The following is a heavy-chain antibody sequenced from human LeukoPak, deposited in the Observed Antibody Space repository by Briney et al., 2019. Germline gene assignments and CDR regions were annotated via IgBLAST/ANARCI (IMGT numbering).Heavy chain of an antibody. J-gene: IGHJ4*02. CDR2: IYYSGST. CDR3: ARLGDVSTMIVDY. CDR1: GGSISSSGYY. Sequence: SETLSLTCTVSGGSISSSGYYWGWVRQPPGKGLEWIGSIYYSGSTYYNPSLKSRVTISVDTSKNQFSLKLSSVTAADTAVYYCARLGDVSTMIVDYWGQGTLVTVSS. V-gene: IGHV4-39*01. D-gene: IGHD3-22*01.